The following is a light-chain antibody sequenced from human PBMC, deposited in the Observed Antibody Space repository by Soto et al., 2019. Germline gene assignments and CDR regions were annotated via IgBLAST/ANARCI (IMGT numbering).Light chain of an antibody. CDR2: GAY. J-gene: IGKJ2*01. CDR3: QQSNSSPYT. Sequence: DIRMTQSPSSLSASVGDRVNITCRASKSIITYFNWYQHKPGTAPNLLIYGAYRLQSGVPSRFTGSGSRTDFTLTISNLQPEDSATYFCQQSNSSPYTFGQGTRLEIK. V-gene: IGKV1-39*01. CDR1: KSIITY.